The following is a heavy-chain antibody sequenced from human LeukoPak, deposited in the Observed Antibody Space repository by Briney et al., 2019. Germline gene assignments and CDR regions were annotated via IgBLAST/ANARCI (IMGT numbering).Heavy chain of an antibody. V-gene: IGHV3-33*01. D-gene: IGHD3-3*01. CDR2: IWYDGSNK. CDR3: AREDFGRDFWSGYFSYYYSYGMDV. CDR1: GFTFSSYG. Sequence: GGSLRLSCAASGFTFSSYGMHWVRQAPGKGLEWVAVIWYDGSNKYYADPVKGRFTISRDNSKNTLYLQMNSLRAEDTAVYYCAREDFGRDFWSGYFSYYYSYGMDVWGQGTTVTVSS. J-gene: IGHJ6*02.